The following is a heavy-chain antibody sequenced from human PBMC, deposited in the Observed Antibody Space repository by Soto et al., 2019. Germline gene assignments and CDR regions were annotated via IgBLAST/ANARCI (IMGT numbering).Heavy chain of an antibody. J-gene: IGHJ4*02. D-gene: IGHD4-17*01. CDR3: ARGDDYGLDY. V-gene: IGHV4-59*08. CDR2: IYYSGTT. CDR1: SGSIGTYF. Sequence: SETLSLTCTVSSGSIGTYFWSWIRQPPGRGLEWIGYIYYSGTTNYNPSLKSRVTIFLDTSKNQFSLKLSSVTAADTAVYYCARGDDYGLDYWGQGTLVTVSS.